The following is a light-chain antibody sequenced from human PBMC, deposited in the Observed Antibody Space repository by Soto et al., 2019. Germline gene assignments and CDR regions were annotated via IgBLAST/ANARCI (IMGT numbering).Light chain of an antibody. J-gene: IGKJ1*01. V-gene: IGKV3-15*01. Sequence: EVVMTQSPATLSVSPGERATLSCRASQSINSNLAWFQQKPGQPPKLLIYWASTRESGVPDRFSGSGSGTDFTLTISSLQAEDVAVYYCQQYYSTPWTFGQGTKVDIK. CDR2: WAS. CDR1: QSINSN. CDR3: QQYYSTPWT.